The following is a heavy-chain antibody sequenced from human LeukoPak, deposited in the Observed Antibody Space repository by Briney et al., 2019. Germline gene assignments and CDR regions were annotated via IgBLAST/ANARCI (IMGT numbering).Heavy chain of an antibody. CDR2: ISSSSSTI. Sequence: GGSLRLSCAASGFTFSSYSMNWVRQAPGKGLEWVSYISSSSSTIYYADSVKGRFTISRDNAKNSLYLQMNSLRAEDTAVYYCARHRAPYGGNSGVYFDYWGQGTLVTVSS. CDR1: GFTFSSYS. J-gene: IGHJ4*02. V-gene: IGHV3-48*04. D-gene: IGHD4-23*01. CDR3: ARHRAPYGGNSGVYFDY.